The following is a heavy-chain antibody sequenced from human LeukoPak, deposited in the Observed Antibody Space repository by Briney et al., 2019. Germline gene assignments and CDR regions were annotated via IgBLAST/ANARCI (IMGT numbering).Heavy chain of an antibody. J-gene: IGHJ4*02. CDR2: IIPIFGTA. CDR3: ARPAWDSSGKDDY. D-gene: IGHD3-22*01. Sequence: ASVKVSCKASGGTFSSYAISWVRQAPGQGLEWMGGIIPIFGTANYAQKFQGRVTITTDESTSTAYMELSSLRSEDTAVYYCARPAWDSSGKDDYWGQGTLVTVSS. V-gene: IGHV1-69*05. CDR1: GGTFSSYA.